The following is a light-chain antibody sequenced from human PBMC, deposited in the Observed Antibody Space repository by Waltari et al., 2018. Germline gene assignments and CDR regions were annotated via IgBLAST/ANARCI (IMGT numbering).Light chain of an antibody. CDR1: SSNIGRDI. Sequence: QSVLTQSPSASGTSGQRVTISCSGSSSNIGRDIVNWYRHLPGTAPKLLIYNNNQRPSGVPDRFSGSKSGTSASLAISGLQSEDEADYYCAAGDDSLNGVVFGGGTKLSVL. V-gene: IGLV1-44*01. CDR2: NNN. CDR3: AAGDDSLNGVV. J-gene: IGLJ2*01.